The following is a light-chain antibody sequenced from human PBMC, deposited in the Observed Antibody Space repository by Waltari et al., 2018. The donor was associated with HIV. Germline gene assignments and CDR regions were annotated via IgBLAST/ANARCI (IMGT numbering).Light chain of an antibody. CDR3: SSYTRTSRVV. CDR2: ESI. Sequence: QSALTQPASVSGSPGQSITISCTGTTSDITNYDYVSWYQQHPGKAPNLMIYESINRPSGVSNRFAGSRSANTASLTISGLQAEDEADYYCSSYTRTSRVVFGGGTKLTVL. CDR1: TSDITNYDY. J-gene: IGLJ2*01. V-gene: IGLV2-14*01.